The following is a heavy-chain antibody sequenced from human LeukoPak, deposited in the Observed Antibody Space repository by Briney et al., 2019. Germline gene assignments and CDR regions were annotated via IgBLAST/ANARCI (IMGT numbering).Heavy chain of an antibody. CDR2: IYYSGTT. D-gene: IGHD2-21*01. CDR1: GGSISRYY. J-gene: IGHJ4*02. Sequence: SETLSLTCTVSGGSISRYYWSWIRQPPGKGLEWIGYIYYSGTTDYNPSLKSRLTMSVDTSKNQFSLKLSSVTAADTAVYYCARKANCISGSCRDFDYWGQGTPVTVSS. V-gene: IGHV4-59*01. CDR3: ARKANCISGSCRDFDY.